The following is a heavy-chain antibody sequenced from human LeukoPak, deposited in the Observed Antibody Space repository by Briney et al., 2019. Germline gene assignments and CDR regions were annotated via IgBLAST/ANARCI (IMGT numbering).Heavy chain of an antibody. D-gene: IGHD2-15*01. V-gene: IGHV3-30*03. CDR3: ARDGRGTYCSGGSCGAFDI. CDR2: ISYDGSNK. Sequence: GGSLRLSCAASGFTFSSYGMHWVRQAPGKGLEWVAVISYDGSNKYYADSVKGRFTISRDNSKNTLYLQMNSLRAEDTAVYYCARDGRGTYCSGGSCGAFDIWGQGTMVTVSS. J-gene: IGHJ3*02. CDR1: GFTFSSYG.